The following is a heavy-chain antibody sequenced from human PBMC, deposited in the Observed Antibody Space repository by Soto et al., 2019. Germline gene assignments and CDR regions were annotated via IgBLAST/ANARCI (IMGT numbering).Heavy chain of an antibody. V-gene: IGHV4-59*08. Sequence: PSETLCLTCTVSGGSISSYYWSWIRQPPGKGLEWIGYIYYSGSTNYNPSLKSRVTISVDTSKNQFSLKLSSVTAADTAVYYCARRKTYYDFWSGYYDYWGQGTLVTVSS. CDR3: ARRKTYYDFWSGYYDY. CDR2: IYYSGST. CDR1: GGSISSYY. J-gene: IGHJ4*02. D-gene: IGHD3-3*01.